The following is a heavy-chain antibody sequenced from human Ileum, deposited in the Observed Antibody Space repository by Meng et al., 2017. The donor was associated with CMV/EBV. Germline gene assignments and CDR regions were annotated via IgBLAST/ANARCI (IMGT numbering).Heavy chain of an antibody. CDR1: AFTFSSYW. Sequence: GGSLRLSCTASAFTFSSYWMHWVRQAPGKGLVWVSRINSGGSTTDYADSVKGRFTISRDNAKNTLYLQMDSLRAEDTALYYCTKDLTGDLDYWGQGTLVTVSS. CDR3: TKDLTGDLDY. J-gene: IGHJ4*02. CDR2: INSGGSTT. D-gene: IGHD7-27*01. V-gene: IGHV3-74*01.